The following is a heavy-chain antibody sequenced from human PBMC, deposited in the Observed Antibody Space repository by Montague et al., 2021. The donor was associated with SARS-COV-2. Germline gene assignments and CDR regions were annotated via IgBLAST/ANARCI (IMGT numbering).Heavy chain of an antibody. CDR3: ARANYDVMTSKAYAMDV. Sequence: TLSLTCTVSGGSISSGGYYWSWIRQPPGKGLDWIGYIFHRGGTYYNPSLKSRVSMSVDTSKIQFSLNLTSVTAAGTAVYYCARANYDVMTSKAYAMDVWGQGTTVTVSS. V-gene: IGHV4-31*03. CDR1: GGSISSGGYY. CDR2: IFHRGGT. J-gene: IGHJ6*02. D-gene: IGHD3-22*01.